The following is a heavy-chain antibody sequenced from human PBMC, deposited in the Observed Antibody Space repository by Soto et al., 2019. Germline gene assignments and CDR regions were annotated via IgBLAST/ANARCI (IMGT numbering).Heavy chain of an antibody. Sequence: GGSLRLSCAASGFTFRDNAMHWVRQAPGKGLDCLAVIPYDESNACYRGSVKGRFTISRDNSKNTLYLHMNSLRSEDTGVYYCARGDREDILVVVGARPGEYGIDIWGQGTTVTVSS. J-gene: IGHJ6*02. CDR2: IPYDESNA. CDR3: ARGDREDILVVVGARPGEYGIDI. CDR1: GFTFRDNA. V-gene: IGHV3-30-3*01. D-gene: IGHD2-15*01.